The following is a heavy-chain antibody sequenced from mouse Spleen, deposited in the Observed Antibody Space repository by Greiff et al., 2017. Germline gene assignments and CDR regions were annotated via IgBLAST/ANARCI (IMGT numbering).Heavy chain of an antibody. Sequence: VQLQQSGPGLVQPSQSLSITCTVSGFSLTSYGVHWVRQSPGKGLEWLGVIWSGGSTDYNAAFISRLSISKDNSKSQVFFKMNSLQADDTAIYYCARNGGGTGYFDVWGTGTTVTVSS. CDR1: GFSLTSYG. CDR2: IWSGGST. V-gene: IGHV2-2*01. CDR3: ARNGGGTGYFDV. J-gene: IGHJ1*03. D-gene: IGHD4-1*01.